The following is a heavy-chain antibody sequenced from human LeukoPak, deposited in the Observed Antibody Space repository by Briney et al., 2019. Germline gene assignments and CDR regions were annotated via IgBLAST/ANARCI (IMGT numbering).Heavy chain of an antibody. CDR2: ISFDGSNK. D-gene: IGHD6-19*01. Sequence: GGSLRLSCAASGFTFSSYAVHWVRQAPGKGLEWVAVISFDGSNKYYADSVKGRFTISRDNSKNTLYLQMNSLRAEDTAVYYCARSGIAVAGYFDYWGQGTLVTVSS. J-gene: IGHJ4*02. CDR3: ARSGIAVAGYFDY. CDR1: GFTFSSYA. V-gene: IGHV3-30*04.